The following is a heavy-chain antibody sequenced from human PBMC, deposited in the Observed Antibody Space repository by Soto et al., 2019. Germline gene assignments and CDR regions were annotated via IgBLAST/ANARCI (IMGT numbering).Heavy chain of an antibody. J-gene: IGHJ4*02. CDR2: ISYDGSNK. Sequence: QVQLVESGGGVVQPGRSLRLSCAASGFTFSSYAMHWVRQAPGKGLEWVAVISYDGSNKYYADSVKGRFTISRDNSKNTLYLQMNSLRAEDTAVYYCARDGIYSYGYVVDYWGQGTLVTVSS. D-gene: IGHD5-18*01. V-gene: IGHV3-30-3*01. CDR3: ARDGIYSYGYVVDY. CDR1: GFTFSSYA.